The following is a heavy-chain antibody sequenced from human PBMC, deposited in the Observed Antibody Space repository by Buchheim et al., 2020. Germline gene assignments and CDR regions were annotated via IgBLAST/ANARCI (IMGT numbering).Heavy chain of an antibody. J-gene: IGHJ2*01. CDR1: GYSFTTYW. CDR3: ARQVVLAATPRYFDL. CDR2: IYPGDSDT. D-gene: IGHD2-15*01. Sequence: EVQLVQSGAEVKKPGESLKISCQGSGYSFTTYWIGWVRQMPGKGLEWMGIIYPGDSDTRYSPSSQGQVIISADKSISTAYPQWSSLKASDTAMYYCARQVVLAATPRYFDLWGRGTL. V-gene: IGHV5-51*01.